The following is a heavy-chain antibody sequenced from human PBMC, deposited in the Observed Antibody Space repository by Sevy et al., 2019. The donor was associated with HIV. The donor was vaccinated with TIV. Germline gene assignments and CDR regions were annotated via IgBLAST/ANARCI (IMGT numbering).Heavy chain of an antibody. CDR1: GLRFSNYN. CDR2: ISNSSSYI. Sequence: GGSLRLSCAASGLRFSNYNMNWVRQAPGQGLEWVACISNSSSYIYYVDSVKGRFTISRDNAKNSLYLQMNSLRAEDTAVYYCTRVRGLLGWFDSWGQGTLVTVSS. D-gene: IGHD3-10*01. V-gene: IGHV3-21*01. J-gene: IGHJ5*01. CDR3: TRVRGLLGWFDS.